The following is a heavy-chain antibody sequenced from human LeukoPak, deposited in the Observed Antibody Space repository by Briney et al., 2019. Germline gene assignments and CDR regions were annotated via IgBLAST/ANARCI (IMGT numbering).Heavy chain of an antibody. Sequence: GGSLRLSCAASGFTFSSYAMGWVRQAPGKGLEWVSAISGSGGSTYYADSVKGRFTISRDNSKNTLYLQMNSLRAEDTAVYYCAKDQTVLLWFGELLSAFDIWGQGTMVTVSS. CDR1: GFTFSSYA. J-gene: IGHJ3*02. CDR3: AKDQTVLLWFGELLSAFDI. CDR2: ISGSGGST. D-gene: IGHD3-10*01. V-gene: IGHV3-23*01.